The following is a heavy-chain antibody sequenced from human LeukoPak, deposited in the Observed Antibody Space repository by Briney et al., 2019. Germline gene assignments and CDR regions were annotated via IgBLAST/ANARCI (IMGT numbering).Heavy chain of an antibody. D-gene: IGHD5-12*01. CDR1: GYTLTELS. CDR3: ARLLIWGYDLDPLGYYYGMDV. J-gene: IGHJ6*02. Sequence: GSVKVSCKVSGYTLTELSMHWVRQAPGKGLEWMGGFDPEDGETIYAQKFQGRVTMTRNTSISTAYMELSSLRSEDTAVYYCARLLIWGYDLDPLGYYYGMDVWGQGTTVTVSS. V-gene: IGHV1-24*01. CDR2: FDPEDGET.